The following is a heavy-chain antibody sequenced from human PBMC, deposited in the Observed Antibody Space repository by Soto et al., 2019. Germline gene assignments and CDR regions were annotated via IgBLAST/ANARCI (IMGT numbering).Heavy chain of an antibody. V-gene: IGHV4-4*09. D-gene: IGHD6-19*01. Sequence: QVQLQESGPGLVKPSETLSLTCTVSGVSITSYYWSWIRQSPGKGLEWIGFISCSGNTNYNPSLKSRVIISRDTSRNEFSLRLTSVTAADTAVYYCATSSGPQSPIGDHWGQGTLVTVSS. J-gene: IGHJ4*02. CDR2: ISCSGNT. CDR1: GVSITSYY. CDR3: ATSSGPQSPIGDH.